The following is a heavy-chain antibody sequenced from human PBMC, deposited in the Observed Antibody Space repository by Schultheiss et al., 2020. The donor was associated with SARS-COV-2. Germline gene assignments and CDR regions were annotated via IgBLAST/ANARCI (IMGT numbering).Heavy chain of an antibody. CDR2: IYYSGST. V-gene: IGHV4-39*01. Sequence: SETLSLTCTVSGGSISSSSYYWGWIRQPPGKGLEWIGSIYYSGSTYYNPSLKSRVTISVDTSKNQFSLKLSSVTAADTAVYYCARVNSGYSSSWLNYYYYMDVWGKGTTVTVSS. J-gene: IGHJ6*03. CDR1: GGSISSSSYY. D-gene: IGHD6-13*01. CDR3: ARVNSGYSSSWLNYYYYMDV.